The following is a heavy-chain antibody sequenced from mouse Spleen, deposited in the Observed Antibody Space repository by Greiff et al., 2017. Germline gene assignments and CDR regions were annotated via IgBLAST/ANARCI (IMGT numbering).Heavy chain of an antibody. Sequence: VQLQQPGAELVRPGSSVKLSCKASGYTFTSYWMHWVKQRPIQGLEWIGNIDPSDSETHYNQKFKDKATLTVDKSSSTAYMQLSSLTSEDSAVYYCARHWDGGYYFDYWGQGTTLTVSS. D-gene: IGHD4-1*01. V-gene: IGHV1-52*01. CDR3: ARHWDGGYYFDY. CDR1: GYTFTSYW. CDR2: IDPSDSET. J-gene: IGHJ2*01.